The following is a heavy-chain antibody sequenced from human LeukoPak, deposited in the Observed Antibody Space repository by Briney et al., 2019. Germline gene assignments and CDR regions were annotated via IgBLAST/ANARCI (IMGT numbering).Heavy chain of an antibody. D-gene: IGHD6-19*01. J-gene: IGHJ4*02. CDR3: AKDRGYSSGRDFDY. CDR2: ISSSGGST. CDR1: GFTFNNYA. V-gene: IGHV3-23*01. Sequence: GGSLRLSCAASGFTFNNYAMSWVRQAPGKGLEWVSVISSSGGSTHYADSVKGRFTISRDNSKNTLYLQMNSLRAEDTAVYYCAKDRGYSSGRDFDYWGQGTLVAVSS.